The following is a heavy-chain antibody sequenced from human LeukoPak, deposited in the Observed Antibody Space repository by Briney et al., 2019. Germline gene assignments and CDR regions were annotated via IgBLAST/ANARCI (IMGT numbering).Heavy chain of an antibody. D-gene: IGHD2/OR15-2a*01. J-gene: IGHJ4*02. V-gene: IGHV2-70*11. CDR1: GFSLTTSGMC. Sequence: SGPTLVNPTQTLTLTCTFSGFSLTTSGMCVSWIRQPPGKVLEWLARIDWDDTERYTTSLKTRLTLSKDTSKNQVVLTMTNMDPVDAATYYCAQIHTVKCPGDYWGQGTLVTVSS. CDR3: AQIHTVKCPGDY. CDR2: IDWDDTE.